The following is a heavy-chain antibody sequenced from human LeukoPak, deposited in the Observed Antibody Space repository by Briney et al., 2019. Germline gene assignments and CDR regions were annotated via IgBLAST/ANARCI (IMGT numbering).Heavy chain of an antibody. D-gene: IGHD3-10*01. CDR1: GFTFSSYS. V-gene: IGHV3-21*01. CDR3: ARAIGDAFDI. J-gene: IGHJ3*02. Sequence: PGGSLRLSCAASGFTFSSYSMNWVRQAPGKGLEGVSSISSSSSYIYYADSVKGRFTISRDNAKNSLYLQMNSLRAEDTAVYYCARAIGDAFDIWGQGTMVTVSS. CDR2: ISSSSSYI.